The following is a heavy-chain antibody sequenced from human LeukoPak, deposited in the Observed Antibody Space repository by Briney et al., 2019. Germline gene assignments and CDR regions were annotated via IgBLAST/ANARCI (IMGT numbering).Heavy chain of an antibody. CDR2: IYYSGST. J-gene: IGHJ6*02. CDR1: GGSISSYY. Sequence: SETLSLTCTVSGGSISSYYWSWIRQPPGKGLEWIGYIYYSGSTNYNPSLKSRVTISVDTSKNQFSLKLSSVTAADTAVYYCARAYNPYDYSNRTYYYYYGMDVWGQGTTVTVSS. V-gene: IGHV4-59*08. CDR3: ARAYNPYDYSNRTYYYYYGMDV. D-gene: IGHD4-11*01.